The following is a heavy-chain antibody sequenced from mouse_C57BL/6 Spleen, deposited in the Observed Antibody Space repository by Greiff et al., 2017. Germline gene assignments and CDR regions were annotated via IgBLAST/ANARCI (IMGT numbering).Heavy chain of an antibody. CDR2: ISSGGSYT. V-gene: IGHV5-6*01. CDR3: ARHGDYDPSYYCDY. CDR1: GFTFSSYG. Sequence: EVQGVESGGDLVKPGGSLKLSCAASGFTFSSYGMSWVRQTPDKRLEWVATISSGGSYTYYPDSVKGRFPISRDNAKNTLYLQMSSLKSEDTAMYYCARHGDYDPSYYCDYWGQGTTLTVSS. J-gene: IGHJ2*01. D-gene: IGHD2-13*01.